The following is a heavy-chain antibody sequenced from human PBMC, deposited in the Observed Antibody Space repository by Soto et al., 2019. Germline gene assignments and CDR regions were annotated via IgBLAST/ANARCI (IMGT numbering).Heavy chain of an antibody. CDR1: GVSVRSGSYY. J-gene: IGHJ2*01. D-gene: IGHD3-22*01. CDR3: ARDRRDSSGYASRLYFDL. Sequence: QVQLQESGPGLAKPSETLSLTCTVSGVSVRSGSYYWSWIRQPPGKGLEWIGYIYYTGYPTYNPSLKSRVSMSVDTSQNQFSLKLNSVTAAATAMYYCARDRRDSSGYASRLYFDLWGRGTLVTVSS. CDR2: IYYTGYP. V-gene: IGHV4-61*01.